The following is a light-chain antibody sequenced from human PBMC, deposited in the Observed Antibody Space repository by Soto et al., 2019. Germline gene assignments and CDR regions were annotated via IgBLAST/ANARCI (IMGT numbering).Light chain of an antibody. J-gene: IGKJ5*01. Sequence: EILLTQSPATLSLSPGERATLSWGGSQGLSSNLAWYQQKPGQAPRLLIYGASTRATGIPARFSGSGSATEFTLPISSLQSEDFAAYYCQQYNNWHPITFGHGTRLEIK. CDR3: QQYNNWHPIT. CDR1: QGLSSN. V-gene: IGKV3-15*01. CDR2: GAS.